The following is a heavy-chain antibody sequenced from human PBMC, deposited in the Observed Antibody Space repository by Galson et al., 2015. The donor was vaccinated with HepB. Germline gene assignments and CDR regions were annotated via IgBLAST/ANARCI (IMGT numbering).Heavy chain of an antibody. CDR1: GGSISHNY. V-gene: IGHV4-59*08. J-gene: IGHJ3*01. CDR3: ASLYGGSPFDL. Sequence: SETLSLTCTVSGGSISHNYWSWIRQPPGKGLDWIGYIFSSGSTKYNPSLKSRFTISVDTSENRFSLKLSSVTAADTAVYYCASLYGGSPFDLWGPGTVVTVSS. CDR2: IFSSGST. D-gene: IGHD3-10*01.